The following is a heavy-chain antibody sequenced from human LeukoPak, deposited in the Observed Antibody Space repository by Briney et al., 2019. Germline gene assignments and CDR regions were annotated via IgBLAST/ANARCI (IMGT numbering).Heavy chain of an antibody. CDR1: GGTFSGYY. J-gene: IGHJ5*02. D-gene: IGHD5-24*01. V-gene: IGHV1-2*02. Sequence: ASVKVSCKASGGTFSGYYMHWVRQAPGQGLEWMGWINPNSGGTNYAQKFQGRVTMTRDTSISTAYMELSRLRSDDTAVYYCARGSDGFNRRWFDPWGQGTLVTVSS. CDR3: ARGSDGFNRRWFDP. CDR2: INPNSGGT.